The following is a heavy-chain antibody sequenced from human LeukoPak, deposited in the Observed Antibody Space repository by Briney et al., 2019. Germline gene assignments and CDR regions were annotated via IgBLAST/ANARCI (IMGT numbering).Heavy chain of an antibody. D-gene: IGHD3-22*01. V-gene: IGHV3-66*02. CDR3: ARARCDTCGYGS. CDR2: IYDRGHT. Sequence: GGSLRLSSGASVISASNNYMSSVPETPQKGLGWVAVIYDRGHTDYAVSVRGRFTISRDTSKNTLYLQMNNLRADDAAEYYCARARCDTCGYGSWGQGTLVTVSS. J-gene: IGHJ5*02. CDR1: VISASNNY.